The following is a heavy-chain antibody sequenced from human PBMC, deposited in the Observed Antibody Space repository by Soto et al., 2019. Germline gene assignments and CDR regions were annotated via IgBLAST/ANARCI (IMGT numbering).Heavy chain of an antibody. CDR2: ISPLKGRT. CDR3: AMDYGDRPEYFKH. V-gene: IGHV1-18*04. Sequence: QVQLVHSGPDLKRPGASMKVSCKASGYTFTSYGISWVRQAPGQGLEWMAWISPLKGRTQYSQKAQGRVTPSTDTSSNTAYMEMTTLRVDDTAVYYCAMDYGDRPEYFKHWGQGTLVTVS. D-gene: IGHD4-17*01. CDR1: GYTFTSYG. J-gene: IGHJ1*01.